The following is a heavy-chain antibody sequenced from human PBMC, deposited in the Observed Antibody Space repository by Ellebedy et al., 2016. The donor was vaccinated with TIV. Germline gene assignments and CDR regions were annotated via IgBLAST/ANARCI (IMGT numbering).Heavy chain of an antibody. J-gene: IGHJ3*02. D-gene: IGHD4-23*01. CDR3: AKDGGVYGGNGNDAFDM. Sequence: GGSLRLXXAASGFTFSTSGMHWVRQAPGKGLEWVAVISYDGSNKYYADSVKGRFTTSRDNSKNTLYLHMNSLRAEDTAVYYCAKDGGVYGGNGNDAFDMWGQGTMVTVSS. V-gene: IGHV3-30*18. CDR1: GFTFSTSG. CDR2: ISYDGSNK.